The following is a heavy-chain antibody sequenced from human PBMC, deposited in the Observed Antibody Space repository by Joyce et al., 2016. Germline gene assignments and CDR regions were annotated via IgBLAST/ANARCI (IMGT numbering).Heavy chain of an antibody. Sequence: QVQLVESGGGVVQPGRSLRLSCAASGFIFRSYGLFWVRQVPGKGLEWVAVIGYDGSNKYYAESVKGRFTISRDNSKDTLFLEMNSLRADDTAVYFCARSSIATRRGIGYFDNWGQGTLVTVSS. D-gene: IGHD6-6*01. CDR2: IGYDGSNK. CDR1: GFIFRSYG. V-gene: IGHV3-30*04. CDR3: ARSSIATRRGIGYFDN. J-gene: IGHJ4*02.